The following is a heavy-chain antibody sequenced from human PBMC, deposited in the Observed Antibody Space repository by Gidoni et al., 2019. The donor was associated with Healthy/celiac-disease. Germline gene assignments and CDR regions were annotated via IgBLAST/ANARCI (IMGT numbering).Heavy chain of an antibody. CDR3: ARGAPYYAPRVMDV. CDR2: INRSGST. CDR1: GGSFSGYY. D-gene: IGHD3-10*01. J-gene: IGHJ6*02. Sequence: QVQLQQWGAGLLKPSETLSLTCAVYGGSFSGYYWSWIRQPPGKGLEWIGEINRSGSTNYNPSLKSRVTISVDTSKNQFSLKLSSVTAADTAVYYCARGAPYYAPRVMDVWGQGTTVTVSS. V-gene: IGHV4-34*01.